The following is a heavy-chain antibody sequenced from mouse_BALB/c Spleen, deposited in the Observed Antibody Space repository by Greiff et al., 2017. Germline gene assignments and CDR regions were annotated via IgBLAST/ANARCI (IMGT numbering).Heavy chain of an antibody. CDR3: ARYYYDYDWYFDV. V-gene: IGHV14-3*02. D-gene: IGHD2-4*01. CDR2: IDPANGNT. CDR1: GFNIKDTY. J-gene: IGHJ1*01. Sequence: VQLQQSGAELVKPGASVKLSCTASGFNIKDTYMHWVKQRPEQGLEWIGRIDPANGNTKYDPKFQGKATITADTSSNTAYLQLSSLTSEDTAVYDCARYYYDYDWYFDVWGAGTTVTVSS.